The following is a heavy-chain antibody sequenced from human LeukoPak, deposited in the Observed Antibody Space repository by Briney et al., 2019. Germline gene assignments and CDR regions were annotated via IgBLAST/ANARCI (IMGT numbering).Heavy chain of an antibody. D-gene: IGHD1-7*01. J-gene: IGHJ4*02. V-gene: IGHV3-43*02. CDR2: ISGNGGNT. CDR1: GFTFDDYA. CDR3: AKDISNWNSRHFDY. Sequence: GGSLRLSCAASGFTFDDYAMHWVRQVPGKGLEWVSLISGNGGNTDYADSVKGRFTISRDNSKNSLYLQMNSLRTEDTALYYCAKDISNWNSRHFDYWGQGTLVTVSS.